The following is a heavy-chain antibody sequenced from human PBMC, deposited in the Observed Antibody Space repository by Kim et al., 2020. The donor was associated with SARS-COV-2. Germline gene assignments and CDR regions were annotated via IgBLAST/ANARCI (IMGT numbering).Heavy chain of an antibody. J-gene: IGHJ6*02. CDR1: GFTFSDYA. Sequence: GGSLRLSCTASGFTFSDYAMSLVRQVPGKGLEWVSVVSGSGGNTYYADSVKGRFTVSRDNSKNTLFLQMSSLRPEDTAVYYCAKDGPGRKTVNRYYYYYAMDVWGQGTTVSVS. CDR3: AKDGPGRKTVNRYYYYYAMDV. CDR2: VSGSGGNT. V-gene: IGHV3-23*01. D-gene: IGHD3-10*01.